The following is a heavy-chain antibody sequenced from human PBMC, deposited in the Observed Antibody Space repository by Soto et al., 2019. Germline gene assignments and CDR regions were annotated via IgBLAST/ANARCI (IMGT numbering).Heavy chain of an antibody. Sequence: SETLSLTCAVYCGSFSGYYWSWIRQPPGKGLEWIGEINHSGSTNYNPSLKSRVTISVDTSKNQFSLKLSSVTAADTAVYYCARRVLTGIAAAGDFDYWGQGTLVTVSS. V-gene: IGHV4-34*01. CDR1: CGSFSGYY. CDR3: ARRVLTGIAAAGDFDY. CDR2: INHSGST. J-gene: IGHJ4*02. D-gene: IGHD6-13*01.